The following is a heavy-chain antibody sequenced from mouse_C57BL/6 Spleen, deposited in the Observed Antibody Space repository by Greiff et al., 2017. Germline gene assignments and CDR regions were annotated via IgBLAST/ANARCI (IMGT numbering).Heavy chain of an antibody. J-gene: IGHJ4*01. CDR3: ARGKKGDAMDY. Sequence: QVQLKESGAELVKPGASVKISCKASGYAFSSYWMNWVKQRPGKGLEWIGQIYPGDGDTNYNGKFKGKATLTADKSSSTAYMQLSSLTSEDSAVYFCARGKKGDAMDYWGQGTSVTVSS. CDR2: IYPGDGDT. CDR1: GYAFSSYW. V-gene: IGHV1-80*01.